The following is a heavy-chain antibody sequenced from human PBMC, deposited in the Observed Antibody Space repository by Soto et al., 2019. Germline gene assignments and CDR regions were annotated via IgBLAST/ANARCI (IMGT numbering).Heavy chain of an antibody. Sequence: SVKVSCKASGFTFTSSAVQWVRQARGQRLEWIGWIVVGSGNTNYAQKFQERVTIARDMSTSTAYKELRSLRSEDTAVYYCAAAPPTDAFDIWGQGTMVAVSS. CDR2: IVVGSGNT. J-gene: IGHJ3*02. V-gene: IGHV1-58*01. CDR1: GFTFTSSA. CDR3: AAAPPTDAFDI.